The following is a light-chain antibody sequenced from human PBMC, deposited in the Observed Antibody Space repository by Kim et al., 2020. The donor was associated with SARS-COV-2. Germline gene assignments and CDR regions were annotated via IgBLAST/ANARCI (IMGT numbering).Light chain of an antibody. CDR1: NIGSKS. CDR3: QVWDSRSDHPGV. J-gene: IGLJ3*02. Sequence: SYELTQTPSVSVAPGKTASITCVGKNIGSKSVHWYQQKPGQAPVVVIYYDTDRPSGIPERFSGSNSGNTATLTISRVEAGDAADYYCQVWDSRSDHPGVFGGGTQLTVL. V-gene: IGLV3-21*04. CDR2: YDT.